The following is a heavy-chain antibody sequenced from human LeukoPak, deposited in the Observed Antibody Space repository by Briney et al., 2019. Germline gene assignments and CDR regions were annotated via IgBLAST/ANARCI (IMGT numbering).Heavy chain of an antibody. CDR1: GGSISSYY. D-gene: IGHD5-12*01. V-gene: IGHV4-59*12. J-gene: IGHJ4*02. CDR2: IYYSGST. CDR3: VRETGWLFDF. Sequence: PSETLSLTCTVSGGSISSYYWSWIRQPPGKGLEWIGYIYYSGSTNYNPSLKSRVTISVDTSKNQFSLKLSSVTAADTAVYYCVRETGWLFDFWGQGTLVIVSS.